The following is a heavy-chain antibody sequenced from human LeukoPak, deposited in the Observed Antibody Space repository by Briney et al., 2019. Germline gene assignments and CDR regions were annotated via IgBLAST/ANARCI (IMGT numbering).Heavy chain of an antibody. CDR1: GYTFTGHY. J-gene: IGHJ5*02. D-gene: IGHD3-10*01. CDR2: INPNSGGT. Sequence: ASVKVSCKASGYTFTGHYMHWVRQAPGQGLEWMGWINPNSGGTNYAQKFQGWVTMTRDTSISTAYMELSRLRSDDTAVYYCARSEPFGELPGPRFDPWGQGTLVTVSS. V-gene: IGHV1-2*04. CDR3: ARSEPFGELPGPRFDP.